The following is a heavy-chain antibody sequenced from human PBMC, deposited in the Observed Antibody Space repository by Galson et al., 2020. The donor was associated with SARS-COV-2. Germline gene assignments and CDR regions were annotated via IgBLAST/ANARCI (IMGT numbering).Heavy chain of an antibody. Sequence: SVKGRFTISRDNSKNTLYLQMTSLRAEDTAVYYCAKLTGIYPFDYWGQGTLVTVSS. J-gene: IGHJ4*02. V-gene: IGHV3-23*01. D-gene: IGHD3-9*01. CDR3: AKLTGIYPFDY.